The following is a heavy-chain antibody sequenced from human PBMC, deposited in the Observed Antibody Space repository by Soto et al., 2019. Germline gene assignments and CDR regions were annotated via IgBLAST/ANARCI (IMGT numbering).Heavy chain of an antibody. CDR3: VKQAGYSYAFDI. Sequence: GGSLRLSCSASGFTFSSYAMHWVRQAPGKGLEYVSAISSNGGSTYYADSVKGRFTISRDNSKNTLYLQMSSLRVEDTAVYYCVKQAGYSYAFDIWGQGTMVTLSS. V-gene: IGHV3-64D*06. D-gene: IGHD5-18*01. CDR1: GFTFSSYA. J-gene: IGHJ3*02. CDR2: ISSNGGST.